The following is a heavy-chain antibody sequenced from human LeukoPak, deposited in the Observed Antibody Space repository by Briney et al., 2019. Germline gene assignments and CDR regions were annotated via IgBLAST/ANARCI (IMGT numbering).Heavy chain of an antibody. V-gene: IGHV2-5*01. Sequence: KESGPTLVTPTQTLTLTCTFSGFSLSTSGMGVAWIRQPPGKALEWLALIHWNDDKRFTPSLKSRLTITKDTSKNQVVLTMTNMDPVDTATYYCVQTRERDGYSWGDAFDIWGQGTMVTVSS. CDR2: IHWNDDK. J-gene: IGHJ3*02. D-gene: IGHD5-24*01. CDR3: VQTRERDGYSWGDAFDI. CDR1: GFSLSTSGMG.